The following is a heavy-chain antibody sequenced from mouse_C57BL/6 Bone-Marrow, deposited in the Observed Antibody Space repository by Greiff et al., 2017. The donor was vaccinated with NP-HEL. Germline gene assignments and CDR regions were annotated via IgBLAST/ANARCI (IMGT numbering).Heavy chain of an antibody. CDR1: GYTFTSYW. D-gene: IGHD1-1*01. J-gene: IGHJ2*01. CDR3: ARKGTTVGDYFDY. V-gene: IGHV1-69*01. CDR2: IDPSDSYT. Sequence: QVQLQQPGAELVMPGASVKLSCKASGYTFTSYWMHWVKQRPGQGLEWIGEIDPSDSYTNYNQKFKGKSTLTVDKSSSTAYMQLSSLTSEDSAVYYCARKGTTVGDYFDYWGQGTTLTVSS.